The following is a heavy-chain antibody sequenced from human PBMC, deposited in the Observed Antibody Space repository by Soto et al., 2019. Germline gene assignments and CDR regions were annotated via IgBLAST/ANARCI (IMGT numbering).Heavy chain of an antibody. CDR1: GFTFSSYA. CDR2: ISYDGSNK. D-gene: IGHD3-22*01. V-gene: IGHV3-30-3*01. CDR3: ARDGRYDSSGYYRYYYYYYGMDV. J-gene: IGHJ6*02. Sequence: PVGSLRLSCAASGFTFSSYAMRWVRQAPGKGLEWVAVISYDGSNKYYADSVKGRFTISRDNSKNTLYLQMNSLRAEDTAVYYCARDGRYDSSGYYRYYYYYYGMDVWGQGTTVTVSS.